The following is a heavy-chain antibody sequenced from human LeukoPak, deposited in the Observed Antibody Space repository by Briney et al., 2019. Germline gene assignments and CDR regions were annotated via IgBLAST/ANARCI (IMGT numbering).Heavy chain of an antibody. CDR1: GFTFSSYP. V-gene: IGHV3-30-3*01. CDR2: ISYDGSNK. CDR3: TRDLAEVPGPRMDV. J-gene: IGHJ6*02. Sequence: GGSLRLSCAASGFTFSSYPMHWVRQAPGKGLEWVAIISYDGSNKYYADSVKGRFTISRDNAKNSLYLQMDSLRDDDTARYFCTRDLAEVPGPRMDVWGQGTTVTVSS. D-gene: IGHD3-3*02.